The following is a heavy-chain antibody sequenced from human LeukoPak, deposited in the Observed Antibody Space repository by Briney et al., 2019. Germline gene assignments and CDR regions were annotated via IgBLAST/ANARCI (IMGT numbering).Heavy chain of an antibody. Sequence: SETLSLTCTVPGGSISGYYWSWIRQPPGKVPEWTEYIDYSGSTNSTPSRESPVSISVDPSKNQFSLKMTSVTAADTAVYYCARLASSGWSHFDYWGQGTPVTVSS. CDR3: ARLASSGWSHFDY. D-gene: IGHD6-19*01. V-gene: IGHV4-59*08. CDR2: IDYSGST. J-gene: IGHJ4*02. CDR1: GGSISGYY.